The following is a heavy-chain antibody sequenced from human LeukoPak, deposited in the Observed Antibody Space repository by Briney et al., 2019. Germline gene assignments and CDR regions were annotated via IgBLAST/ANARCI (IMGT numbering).Heavy chain of an antibody. CDR2: IYYSGST. Sequence: PSETLSLTCTVSGGSISSYYWSWIRQPPGKGLEWIGYIYYSGSTNYNPSLKSRVTISIDTSKNQFSLKLSSVTAADTAVYYCARRRSFYGMDVWGQGTTVTVSS. CDR3: ARRRSFYGMDV. V-gene: IGHV4-59*08. CDR1: GGSISSYY. J-gene: IGHJ6*02. D-gene: IGHD6-13*01.